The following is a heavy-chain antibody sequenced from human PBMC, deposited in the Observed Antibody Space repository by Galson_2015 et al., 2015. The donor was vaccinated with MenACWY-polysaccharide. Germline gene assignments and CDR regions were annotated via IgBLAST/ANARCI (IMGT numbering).Heavy chain of an antibody. J-gene: IGHJ4*02. CDR3: ARICRRSGECFFDY. CDR1: GSRFSNSG. V-gene: IGHV3-33*05. CDR2: IQYDGSKI. D-gene: IGHD3-10*01. Sequence: SLRLSCAASGSRFSNSGMHRVRQAPGKGLEWVALIQYDGSKIEYADSVKGRFTISRDDSENTVDLQMNSLRAEDTAVYYCARICRRSGECFFDYWGQGTVVTVSS.